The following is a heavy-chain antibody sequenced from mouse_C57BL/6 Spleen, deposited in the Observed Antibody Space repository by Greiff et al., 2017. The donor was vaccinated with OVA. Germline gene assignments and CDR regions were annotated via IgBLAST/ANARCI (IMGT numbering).Heavy chain of an antibody. V-gene: IGHV1-52*01. CDR1: GYTFTSYW. Sequence: QVQLQQPGAELVRPGSSVKLSCKASGYTFTSYWMHWVKQRPIQGLEWIGNIDTSDSETHYNQKFKDKATLTVDKSSSTAYMQLSSLTSEDSAVYYCARSDYGYDFFAYWGQGTLVTVSA. CDR2: IDTSDSET. D-gene: IGHD2-2*01. J-gene: IGHJ3*01. CDR3: ARSDYGYDFFAY.